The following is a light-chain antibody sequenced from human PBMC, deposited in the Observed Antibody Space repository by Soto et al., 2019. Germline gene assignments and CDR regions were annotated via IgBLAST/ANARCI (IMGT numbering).Light chain of an antibody. V-gene: IGLV2-14*01. CDR1: RSDVGAYNY. CDR2: DVG. Sequence: QSVLTQPASVSGSPRQSITISCTGTRSDVGAYNYVSWYQQHPGKAPKLIIYDVGNWPSGVSNRFSGSKSGNTASLTISGLQAEDEADYYCSSYTSSSTRVFGTGTKVTVL. J-gene: IGLJ1*01. CDR3: SSYTSSSTRV.